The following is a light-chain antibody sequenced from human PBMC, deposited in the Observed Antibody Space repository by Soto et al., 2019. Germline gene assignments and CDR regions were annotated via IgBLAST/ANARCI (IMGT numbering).Light chain of an antibody. V-gene: IGLV2-14*01. J-gene: IGLJ1*01. CDR1: SSDVGGYNY. Sequence: QSALTQPASVSGSPGQSIPISCTGTSSDVGGYNYVSWYQQYPGKAPKFMIYDVSNRPSGVSNRFSGSKSGNTASLTISGLQAEDEADYYCSSYTTSNTRQIVFGTGTKVTVL. CDR2: DVS. CDR3: SSYTTSNTRQIV.